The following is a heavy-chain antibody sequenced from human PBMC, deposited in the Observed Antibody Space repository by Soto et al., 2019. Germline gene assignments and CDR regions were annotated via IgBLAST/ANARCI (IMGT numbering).Heavy chain of an antibody. J-gene: IGHJ4*02. Sequence: APVKGSCKASGFTFSSFGISWGGQAPGQGLEWMGWISAYNGNTNYAQKLQGRVTMTTDTSTSTAYMELRSLRSDDTAVYYCARDLVGSVFRILESDGYWGQGTLVTVSS. D-gene: IGHD3-3*01. CDR2: ISAYNGNT. CDR1: GFTFSSFG. V-gene: IGHV1-18*01. CDR3: ARDLVGSVFRILESDGY.